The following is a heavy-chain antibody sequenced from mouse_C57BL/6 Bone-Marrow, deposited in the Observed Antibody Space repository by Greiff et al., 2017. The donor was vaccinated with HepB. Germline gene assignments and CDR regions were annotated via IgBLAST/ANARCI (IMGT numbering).Heavy chain of an antibody. V-gene: IGHV1-19*01. CDR3: ARGDGSSHWYFDV. CDR1: GYTFTDYY. CDR2: INPYNGGT. D-gene: IGHD1-1*01. Sequence: VQLKESGPVLVKPGASVKMSCKASGYTFTDYYMNWVKQSHGKSLEWIGVINPYNGGTSYNQKFKGKATLTVDKSSSTAYMELNSLTSEDSAVYYCARGDGSSHWYFDVWGTGTTVTVSS. J-gene: IGHJ1*03.